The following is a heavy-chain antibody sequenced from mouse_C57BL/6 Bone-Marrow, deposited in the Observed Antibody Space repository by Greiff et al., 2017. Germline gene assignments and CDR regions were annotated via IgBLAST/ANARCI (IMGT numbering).Heavy chain of an antibody. Sequence: QVQLKESGAELVRPGASVKLSCKASGYTFTDYYINWVKQRPGQGLEWIARIYPGSGNTYYNEKFKGKATLTAGKSSSTAYMQLSSLTSEDSAVYFCARRSYFDVWGTGTTVTVSS. CDR1: GYTFTDYY. J-gene: IGHJ1*03. V-gene: IGHV1-76*01. CDR3: ARRSYFDV. CDR2: IYPGSGNT.